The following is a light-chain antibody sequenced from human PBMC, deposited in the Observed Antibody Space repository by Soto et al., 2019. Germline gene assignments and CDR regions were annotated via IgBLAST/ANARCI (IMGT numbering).Light chain of an antibody. CDR1: QTVASTY. V-gene: IGKV3-20*01. CDR2: GAS. Sequence: EIVLTQSPGTLSLSPGERATLSCRASQTVASTYLAWYQQKPGQAPRVLIYGASSRATGIPDRFSGSGSGTHISLAMSRPETKDFGGYYCPKYGRSLTLTFGVGTQVEV. J-gene: IGKJ4*01. CDR3: PKYGRSLTLT.